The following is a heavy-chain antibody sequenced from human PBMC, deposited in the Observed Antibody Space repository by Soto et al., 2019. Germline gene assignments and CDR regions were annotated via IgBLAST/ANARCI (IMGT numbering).Heavy chain of an antibody. CDR1: GFSLSTSGMC. D-gene: IGHD6-19*01. V-gene: IGHV2-70*11. J-gene: IGHJ4*02. CDR2: IDWDDDK. Sequence: SGPTLVNPAQTLTLTCTFSGFSLSTSGMCVSWIRQPPGKALEWLARIDWDDDKYYSTSLKTRLTISKDTSKNQVVLTMTNMDPVDTATYYCARTIYSSGWYYFDYWGQGTLVTVSS. CDR3: ARTIYSSGWYYFDY.